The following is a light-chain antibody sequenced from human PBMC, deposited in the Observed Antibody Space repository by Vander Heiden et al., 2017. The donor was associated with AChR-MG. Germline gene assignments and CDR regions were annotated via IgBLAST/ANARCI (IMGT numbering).Light chain of an antibody. CDR1: KSVSSSH. Sequence: EIVWTQSPGTLSLSPGERATLSCRASKSVSSSHLAWYQQKPGQAPRLLIYSASSRATGIPDRFSGSGYGTDFTLTISRREPEDSAVYYCQQDGSSPTYTFGQRTKVEIK. J-gene: IGKJ2*01. CDR3: QQDGSSPTYT. CDR2: SAS. V-gene: IGKV3-20*01.